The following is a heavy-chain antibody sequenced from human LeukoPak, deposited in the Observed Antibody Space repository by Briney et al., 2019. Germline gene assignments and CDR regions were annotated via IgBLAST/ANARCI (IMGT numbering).Heavy chain of an antibody. CDR1: GGSFSGYY. Sequence: PSETLSLTCAVYGGSFSGYYWSWIRQPPGKGLEWIGEINHSGSTNYNPSLKSRVTISVDTSKNQFSLKLSSVTAADTAVYYCARVSPNTVTTLQYFDYWGQGTLVTVSS. J-gene: IGHJ4*02. V-gene: IGHV4-34*01. D-gene: IGHD4-17*01. CDR2: INHSGST. CDR3: ARVSPNTVTTLQYFDY.